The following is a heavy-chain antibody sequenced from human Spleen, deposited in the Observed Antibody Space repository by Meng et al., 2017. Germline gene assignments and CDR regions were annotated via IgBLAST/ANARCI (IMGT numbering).Heavy chain of an antibody. V-gene: IGHV5-51*01. CDR2: IYPGDSDT. J-gene: IGHJ4*02. Sequence: GESLKISCKASGYTFTNYWIVWVRQMPGKGLEWMGIIYPGDSDTRHSPSFQGQVTTSADRSSTTAYLQWNNLQAADSAIYYCARGPETYCGGGCYAANDYWGQGTLVTVSS. D-gene: IGHD2-21*02. CDR3: ARGPETYCGGGCYAANDY. CDR1: GYTFTNYW.